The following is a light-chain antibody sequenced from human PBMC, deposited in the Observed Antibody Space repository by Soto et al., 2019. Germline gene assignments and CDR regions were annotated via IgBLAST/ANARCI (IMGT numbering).Light chain of an antibody. CDR3: QQYNNWPPSRLT. Sequence: EIVMTQSPATLSVSPGERATLSCGASQSVSSNLAWYQQKPGQAPRLLIHGASTRATGIPARFSGSGSGTEFTLTISSLQSEDFAVYYCQQYNNWPPSRLTFGGG. J-gene: IGKJ4*01. CDR2: GAS. CDR1: QSVSSN. V-gene: IGKV3-15*01.